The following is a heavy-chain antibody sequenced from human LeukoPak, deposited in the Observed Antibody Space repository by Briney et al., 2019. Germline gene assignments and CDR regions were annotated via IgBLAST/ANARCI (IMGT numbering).Heavy chain of an antibody. D-gene: IGHD2/OR15-2a*01. CDR3: ARVRGTFETH. CDR1: GASISTYY. J-gene: IGHJ1*01. Sequence: SETLSLTCTVSGASISTYYWSWIRQPPGKGLEWIGYLYYSGSTTYSPPLKSRVTMSGDTSKIQFSLKLNSVTAADTAIYYCARVRGTFETHWGQGTLVSVSS. CDR2: LYYSGST. V-gene: IGHV4-59*01.